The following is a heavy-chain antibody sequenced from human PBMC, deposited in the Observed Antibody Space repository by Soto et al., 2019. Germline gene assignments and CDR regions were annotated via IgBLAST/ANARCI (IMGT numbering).Heavy chain of an antibody. Sequence: GGSLRLSCAASGFTFSSYGMHWVLQAPGKGLEWVAVISYGGSNKYYADSVKGRFTISRDNSKNTLYLQMNNLRAEDTAVYYCAKDNCISTSCYRLYNWFDPWGQGTLVTVSS. CDR2: ISYGGSNK. CDR3: AKDNCISTSCYRLYNWFDP. J-gene: IGHJ5*02. V-gene: IGHV3-30*18. CDR1: GFTFSSYG. D-gene: IGHD2-2*01.